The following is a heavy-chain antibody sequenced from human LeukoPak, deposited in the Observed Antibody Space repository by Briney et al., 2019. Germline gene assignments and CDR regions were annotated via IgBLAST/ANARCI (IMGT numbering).Heavy chain of an antibody. CDR2: IYYSGST. V-gene: IGHV4-39*07. J-gene: IGHJ4*02. CDR1: GGSISRSSYY. D-gene: IGHD2-8*01. Sequence: SETLSLTCIVSGGSISRSSYYWGWIRQPPGKGLEWIGSIYYSGSTYYNPSLKSRVTISVDTSKNQFSLKLSSVTAADTAVYYCARYNGNDYWGQGTLVTVSS. CDR3: ARYNGNDY.